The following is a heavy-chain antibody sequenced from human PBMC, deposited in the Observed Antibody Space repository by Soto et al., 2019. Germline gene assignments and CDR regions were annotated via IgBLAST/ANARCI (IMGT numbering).Heavy chain of an antibody. Sequence: EVQLLESGGGLVQPGGSLRLSCAASGFTFSSYAMSWVRQAPGKGLEWVSAISGSGGSTYYADSVKGRFTISRDNSKNTLYLQITSLRDEDTAVYYCANAIAAGFYYYYDMDVWGQGTTVTVSS. CDR1: GFTFSSYA. CDR3: ANAIAAGFYYYYDMDV. V-gene: IGHV3-23*01. CDR2: ISGSGGST. J-gene: IGHJ6*02. D-gene: IGHD6-25*01.